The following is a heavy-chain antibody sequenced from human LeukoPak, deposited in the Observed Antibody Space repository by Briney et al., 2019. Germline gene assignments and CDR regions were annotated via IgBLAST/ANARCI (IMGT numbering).Heavy chain of an antibody. CDR1: GYSISSGYY. CDR3: ARPVAWRGYSGYDSAFDI. CDR2: IYHSGST. V-gene: IGHV4-38-2*02. D-gene: IGHD5-12*01. J-gene: IGHJ3*02. Sequence: SETLSLTCTVSGYSISSGYYWGWIRQPPGKGLEWIGSIYHSGSTYYNPSLKSRVTISVDTSKNQFSLKLSSVTAADTAVYYCARPVAWRGYSGYDSAFDIWGQGTMVTVSS.